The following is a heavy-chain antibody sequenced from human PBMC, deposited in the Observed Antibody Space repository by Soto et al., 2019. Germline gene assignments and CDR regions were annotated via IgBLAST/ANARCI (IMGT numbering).Heavy chain of an antibody. CDR2: INAGDGNT. Sequence: QVQLVQSGAEVKKPGASVKVSCKASGYTFTSYAMHWVRQAPGQRLEWMGWINAGDGNTKYSQKFQGRVTITRDTYANTAYMELSSLRSEDTAVYYCARERAGIAAAGDFDYWGQGTLVTVSS. CDR1: GYTFTSYA. D-gene: IGHD6-13*01. J-gene: IGHJ4*02. CDR3: ARERAGIAAAGDFDY. V-gene: IGHV1-3*01.